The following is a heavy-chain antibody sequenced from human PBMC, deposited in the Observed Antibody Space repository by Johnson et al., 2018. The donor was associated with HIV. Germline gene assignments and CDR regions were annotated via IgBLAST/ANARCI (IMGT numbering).Heavy chain of an antibody. CDR3: AKGTSGYSSRGGAFDI. Sequence: QVQLVESGGGLVKPGGSLRLSCAASGFTFRDYYMSWIRQAPGKGLEWVSYISTSGTTIYYADSVKGRFTISRDNSKNTLYLQMNSLRDDDTAMYYCAKGTSGYSSRGGAFDIWGRGTMVTVSS. CDR2: ISTSGTTI. V-gene: IGHV3-11*01. D-gene: IGHD6-13*01. J-gene: IGHJ3*02. CDR1: GFTFRDYY.